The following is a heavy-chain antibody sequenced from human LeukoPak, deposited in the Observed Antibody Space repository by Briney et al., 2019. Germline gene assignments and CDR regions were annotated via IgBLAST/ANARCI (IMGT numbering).Heavy chain of an antibody. CDR1: GFTFSSYG. J-gene: IGHJ4*02. CDR2: ISYDGSNK. V-gene: IGHV3-30*18. CDR3: AKGEVPAAMLSPFDY. Sequence: GGSLRLSCEASGFTFSSYGMHWVRRAPGKGLEWVAVISYDGSNKYYADSVKGRFTISRDNSKNTLYLQMNSLRAEDTAVYYCAKGEVPAAMLSPFDYWGQGTLVTVSS. D-gene: IGHD2-2*01.